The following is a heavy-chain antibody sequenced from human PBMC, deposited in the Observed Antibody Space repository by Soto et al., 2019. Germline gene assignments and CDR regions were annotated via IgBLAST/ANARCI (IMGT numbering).Heavy chain of an antibody. J-gene: IGHJ6*03. V-gene: IGHV4-34*01. D-gene: IGHD4-4*01. Sequence: SETLSLASAVDGGSLIGFYGRWISQPPEKGLEWNGGINNSGTTNYNPSLKSRVTRSVDTSKKQFSLKLSTVTAAERAVYYSPRFDYRYDYFHLLDLRGKGTPVTVS. CDR1: GGSLIGFY. CDR2: INNSGTT. CDR3: PRFDYRYDYFHLLDL.